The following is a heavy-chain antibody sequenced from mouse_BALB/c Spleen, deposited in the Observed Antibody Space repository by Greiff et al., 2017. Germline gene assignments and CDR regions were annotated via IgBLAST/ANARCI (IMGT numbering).Heavy chain of an antibody. J-gene: IGHJ3*01. D-gene: IGHD2-1*01. V-gene: IGHV3-6*02. CDR2: ISYDGSN. CDR3: ARDLDGNYEGFAY. Sequence: EVQVVESGPGLVKPSQSLSLTCSVTGYSITSGYYWNWIRQFPGNKLEWMGYISYDGSNNYNPSLKNRISITRDTSKNQFFLKLNSVTTEDTATYYCARDLDGNYEGFAYWGQGTLVTVSA. CDR1: GYSITSGYY.